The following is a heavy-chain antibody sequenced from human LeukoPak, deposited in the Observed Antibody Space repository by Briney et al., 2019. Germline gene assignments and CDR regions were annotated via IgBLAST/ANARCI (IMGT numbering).Heavy chain of an antibody. CDR3: ARGLGYYDSSGYYYTDY. CDR1: GFTFSNYW. CDR2: INSDGSNT. J-gene: IGHJ4*02. D-gene: IGHD3-22*01. Sequence: PGGSLRLSCAASGFTFSNYWMHWVRQDPGKGLVWISRINSDGSNTTYADSVKGRFTISRDNAKNTVYLQMNSLRAEDTAVYYCARGLGYYDSSGYYYTDYWGQGTLVTVSS. V-gene: IGHV3-74*01.